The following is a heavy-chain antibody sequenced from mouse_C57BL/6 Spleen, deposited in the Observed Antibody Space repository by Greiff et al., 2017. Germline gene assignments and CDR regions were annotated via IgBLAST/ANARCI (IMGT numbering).Heavy chain of an antibody. D-gene: IGHD1-1*01. V-gene: IGHV5-16*01. CDR2: INYDGSST. Sequence: EVKLMESEGGLVQPGSSMKLSCTASGFTFSDYYMAWVRQVPEKGLEWVANINYDGSSTYYLDSLKSRFIISRDNAKNILYLQMSSLKSEDTATYYCARERDGSSYAYFDYWGQGTTLTVSS. J-gene: IGHJ2*01. CDR3: ARERDGSSYAYFDY. CDR1: GFTFSDYY.